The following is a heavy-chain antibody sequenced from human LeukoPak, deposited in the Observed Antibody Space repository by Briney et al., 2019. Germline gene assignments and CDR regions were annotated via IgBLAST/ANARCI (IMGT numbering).Heavy chain of an antibody. Sequence: GASVKVSCKASGYTSTSYGISWVRQAPGQGLEWMGWINPNSGGTNYAQKFQGRVTMTRDTSISTAYMELSRLRSDDTAVYYCARGSALGPPYGTYYFDYWGQGTLVTVSS. CDR3: ARGSALGPPYGTYYFDY. V-gene: IGHV1-2*02. CDR2: INPNSGGT. D-gene: IGHD3-10*01. J-gene: IGHJ4*02. CDR1: GYTSTSYG.